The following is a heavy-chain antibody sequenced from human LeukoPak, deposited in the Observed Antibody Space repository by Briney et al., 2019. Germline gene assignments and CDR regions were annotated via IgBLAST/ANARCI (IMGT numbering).Heavy chain of an antibody. CDR3: ARDSDGSGSYGH. V-gene: IGHV4-39*07. D-gene: IGHD3-10*01. CDR1: GGSISSDSYY. J-gene: IGHJ4*02. Sequence: SETLSLTCTVSGGSISSDSYYWAWIRQPPGKGLEWIASIYYSGSTYYNPSLKSRVTISVDTSKNQFSLKLSSVTAADTAVYYCARDSDGSGSYGHWGQGTLVTVSS. CDR2: IYYSGST.